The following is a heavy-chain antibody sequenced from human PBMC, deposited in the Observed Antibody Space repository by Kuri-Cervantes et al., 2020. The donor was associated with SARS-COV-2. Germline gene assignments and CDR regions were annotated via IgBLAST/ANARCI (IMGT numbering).Heavy chain of an antibody. CDR1: GYTFNSYG. D-gene: IGHD3-3*01. Sequence: ASVKVSCKASGYTFNSYGITWVRQAPGQGLEWMGGIIPIFGTANYAQKFQGRVTMTRNTSISTAYMELSSLRSEDTAVYYCARGYDFWSGYFFGMDVWGQGTTVTVSS. CDR3: ARGYDFWSGYFFGMDV. J-gene: IGHJ6*02. CDR2: IIPIFGTA. V-gene: IGHV1-8*02.